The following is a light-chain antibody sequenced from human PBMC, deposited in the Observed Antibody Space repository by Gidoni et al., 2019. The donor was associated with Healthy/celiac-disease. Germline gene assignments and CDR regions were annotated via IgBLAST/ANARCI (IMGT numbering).Light chain of an antibody. V-gene: IGLV2-23*01. CDR3: CSYAGSV. Sequence: TALSQPASVSGSPGQSITISCTGTSSDVGSYNLVSWYQQHPGKAPNLMIYEGSKRPSGVSNRFSGSKSCNTASLTISGLQAEDEADSYCCSYAGSVFGGGTKLTVL. J-gene: IGLJ3*02. CDR1: SSDVGSYNL. CDR2: EGS.